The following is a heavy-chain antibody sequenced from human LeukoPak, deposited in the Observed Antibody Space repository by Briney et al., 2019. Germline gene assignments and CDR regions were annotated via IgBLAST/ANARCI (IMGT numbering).Heavy chain of an antibody. CDR2: MNPNSGNT. V-gene: IGHV1-8*01. CDR3: ARGLSGGSGDYYFDY. D-gene: IGHD3-10*01. J-gene: IGHJ4*02. Sequence: ASVKVSCKASGYTFTSYDINWVRQATGQELEWMGWMNPNSGNTGYAQKFQGRVSMTRNTSISTAYMELSSLRSEDTAVYYCARGLSGGSGDYYFDYWGQGTLVTVSS. CDR1: GYTFTSYD.